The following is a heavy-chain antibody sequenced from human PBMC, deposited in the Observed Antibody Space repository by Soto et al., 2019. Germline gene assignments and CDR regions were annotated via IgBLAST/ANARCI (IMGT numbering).Heavy chain of an antibody. V-gene: IGHV3-30*18. CDR3: AKGRVGYSSSPNWFDP. CDR2: ISYDGSNK. D-gene: IGHD6-13*01. CDR1: GFTFSSYG. J-gene: IGHJ5*02. Sequence: GGSLRLSCAASGFTFSSYGMHWVRQAPGRGLEWVAVISYDGSNKYYADSVKGRFTISRDNSKNTLYLQMNSLRAEDTAVYYCAKGRVGYSSSPNWFDPWGQGTLVTVSS.